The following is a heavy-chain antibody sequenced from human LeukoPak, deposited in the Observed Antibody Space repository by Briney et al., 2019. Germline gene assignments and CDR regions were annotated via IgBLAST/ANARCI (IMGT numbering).Heavy chain of an antibody. CDR2: ISSSGSII. Sequence: GGSLRLSCAASGFTFSSYEMNWVRQAPGKGLEWVSYISSSGSIIYYADSVKGRFTISRDNAKNSLYLQMNSLRAEDTAVYYCARELYDTSGYSDGYDAFDIWGQGTMVTASS. J-gene: IGHJ3*02. V-gene: IGHV3-48*03. CDR3: ARELYDTSGYSDGYDAFDI. D-gene: IGHD3-22*01. CDR1: GFTFSSYE.